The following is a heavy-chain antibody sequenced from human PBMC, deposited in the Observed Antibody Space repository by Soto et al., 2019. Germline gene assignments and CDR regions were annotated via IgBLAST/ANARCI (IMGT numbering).Heavy chain of an antibody. J-gene: IGHJ4*02. V-gene: IGHV4-31*03. D-gene: IGHD3-3*01. CDR3: ARERFQDFGVEYDDY. CDR2: IYYSGST. Sequence: SETLSLTCTVSGGSISSGGYYWSWIRQHPGKGLEWIGYIYYSGSTYYNPSLKSRVTISVDTSKNQFSLKLSSVTAADTAVYYCARERFQDFGVEYDDYWGQGTLVTVSS. CDR1: GGSISSGGYY.